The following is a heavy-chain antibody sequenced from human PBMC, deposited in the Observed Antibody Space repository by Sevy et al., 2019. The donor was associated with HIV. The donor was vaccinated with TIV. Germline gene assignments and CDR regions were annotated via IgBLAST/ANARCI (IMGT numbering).Heavy chain of an antibody. J-gene: IGHJ5*02. Sequence: GGSLRLSCAASGFTFSDYYMSWIRQAPGKGLEWVSYISSSGSTIYYAHSVKGRFTISRDNAKNSLYLQMNSLRAKDTAVYYCARDRGNLGYCSGGSCYGGGWFDPWGQGTLVTVSS. CDR3: ARDRGNLGYCSGGSCYGGGWFDP. D-gene: IGHD2-15*01. V-gene: IGHV3-11*01. CDR1: GFTFSDYY. CDR2: ISSSGSTI.